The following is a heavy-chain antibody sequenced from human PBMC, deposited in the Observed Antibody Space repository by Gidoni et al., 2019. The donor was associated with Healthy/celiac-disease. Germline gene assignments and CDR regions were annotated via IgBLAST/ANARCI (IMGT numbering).Heavy chain of an antibody. V-gene: IGHV3-23*01. J-gene: IGHJ6*02. D-gene: IGHD4-4*01. CDR1: GFTVSSYA. Sequence: EVQLLESGGGLVQPGGSLRLSCAASGFTVSSYAMSWVGQAPGKGLGWVSAISGSGGSTYYADSVKGRFTISRDNSKNTLYLQMNSLRAEDTAVYYCAKGGTVSGYYYGMDVWGQGTTVTVSS. CDR3: AKGGTVSGYYYGMDV. CDR2: ISGSGGST.